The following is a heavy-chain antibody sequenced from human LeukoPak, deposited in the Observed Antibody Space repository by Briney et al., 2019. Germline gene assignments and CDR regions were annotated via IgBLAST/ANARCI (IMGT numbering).Heavy chain of an antibody. V-gene: IGHV1-69*01. CDR2: IIPIFGTA. Sequence: SVKVSCKASGGTFSSCAISWVRQAPGQGLEWMGGIIPIFGTANYAQKFQGRVTITADESTSTAYMELSSLRSEDAAVYYCARPTVTTGGSWFDPWGQGTLVTVSS. CDR1: GGTFSSCA. J-gene: IGHJ5*02. D-gene: IGHD4-17*01. CDR3: ARPTVTTGGSWFDP.